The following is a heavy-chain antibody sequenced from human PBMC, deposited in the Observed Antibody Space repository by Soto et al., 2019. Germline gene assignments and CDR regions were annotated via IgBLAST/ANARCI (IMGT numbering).Heavy chain of an antibody. CDR1: GYTFTSYA. D-gene: IGHD2-15*01. Sequence: EASVKVSCKASGYTFTSYAMHWVRQAPGQRLEWMGWINAGNGNTKYSQKFQGRVTITRDTSASTAYMELSSLRSEDTAVYYCARIGYCSGGSCHDYWGQGTLVTVSS. J-gene: IGHJ4*02. V-gene: IGHV1-3*01. CDR2: INAGNGNT. CDR3: ARIGYCSGGSCHDY.